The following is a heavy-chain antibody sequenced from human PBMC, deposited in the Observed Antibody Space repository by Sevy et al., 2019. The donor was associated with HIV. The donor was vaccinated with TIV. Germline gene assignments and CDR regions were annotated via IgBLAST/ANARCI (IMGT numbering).Heavy chain of an antibody. CDR1: GGYFTSFV. D-gene: IGHD3-22*01. CDR2: IVTSIGPA. CDR3: ARPQYDSTGYYPLYFYAMDV. V-gene: IGHV1-69*13. J-gene: IGHJ6*02. Sequence: ASVKVYCKASGGYFTSFVFNWVRLAPGQGLEWMGGIVTSIGPAKYAQKFQGRVTITAEESTSTTYMELSSLRSEDTAIYYCARPQYDSTGYYPLYFYAMDVWGQGTTVTVSS.